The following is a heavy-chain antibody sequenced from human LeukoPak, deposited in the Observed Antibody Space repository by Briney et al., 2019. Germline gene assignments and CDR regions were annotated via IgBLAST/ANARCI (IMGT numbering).Heavy chain of an antibody. Sequence: PGGSLRLSCAASGFTFSSYWMSWVRQAPGKVLEWVANMKYDGSEKYYVDSVKGRFTISRDNAKNSLYLQMNSLRAEDTAVYYCARDIEAAGLFLDYWGQGTLVTVS. J-gene: IGHJ4*02. CDR2: MKYDGSEK. CDR3: ARDIEAAGLFLDY. CDR1: GFTFSSYW. V-gene: IGHV3-7*01. D-gene: IGHD6-13*01.